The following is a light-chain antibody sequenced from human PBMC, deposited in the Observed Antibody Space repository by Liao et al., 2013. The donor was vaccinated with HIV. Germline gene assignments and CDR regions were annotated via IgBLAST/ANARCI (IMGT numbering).Light chain of an antibody. CDR1: NIGDKN. CDR3: QVWDSSSDHYV. J-gene: IGLJ1*01. V-gene: IGLV3-21*04. CDR2: HDT. Sequence: SYALSQPPSLSVAPGQTATITCGGNNIGDKNVHWYQQKPGQAPVLVIYHDTDRPSGIPERFSGSNSGNTATLTISRVEAGDEADYYCQVWDSSSDHYVFGTGTKVTVL.